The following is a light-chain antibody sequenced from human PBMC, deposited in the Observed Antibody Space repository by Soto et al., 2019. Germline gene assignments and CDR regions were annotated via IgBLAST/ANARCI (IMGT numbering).Light chain of an antibody. Sequence: DVQMTQSPSSLSAFVGDRVTITCRASQGIAPYLAWFQQKPGKVPKLLIYATSTLQSGVPSRFSGSGSGTDFTLTISSLQPEDVETYYCQKYNSAPLTFGGGTKVEIK. CDR1: QGIAPY. CDR2: ATS. V-gene: IGKV1-27*01. J-gene: IGKJ4*01. CDR3: QKYNSAPLT.